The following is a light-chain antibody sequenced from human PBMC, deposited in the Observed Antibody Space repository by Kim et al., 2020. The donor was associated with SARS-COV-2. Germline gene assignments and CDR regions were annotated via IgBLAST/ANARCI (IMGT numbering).Light chain of an antibody. J-gene: IGKJ2*01. CDR3: QQYQTYPYT. CDR1: QSVLTW. Sequence: SESGRERDTMTWRASQSVLTWLAWYQQKPGRAPNLLVYQASTLQSGVPSRFSGTGSGTEFTLTITGLQPEDFATYYCQQYQTYPYTFGQGTKLEI. CDR2: QAS. V-gene: IGKV1-5*01.